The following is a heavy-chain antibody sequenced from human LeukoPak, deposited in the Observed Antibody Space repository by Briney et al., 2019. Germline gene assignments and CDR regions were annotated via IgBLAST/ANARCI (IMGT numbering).Heavy chain of an antibody. Sequence: SETLSLTCTVSGGSISSYYWSWIRQPPGKGLEWIGYIYYSGSTNYNPSLKSRVTISVGTSKNQFSLKLSSVTAADTAVYYCAGTYYYDSSGYSYWGQGTLVTVSS. CDR1: GGSISSYY. CDR2: IYYSGST. D-gene: IGHD3-22*01. V-gene: IGHV4-59*01. J-gene: IGHJ4*02. CDR3: AGTYYYDSSGYSY.